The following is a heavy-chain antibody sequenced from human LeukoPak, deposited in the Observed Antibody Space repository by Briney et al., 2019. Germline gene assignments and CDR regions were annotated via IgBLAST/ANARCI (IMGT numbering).Heavy chain of an antibody. CDR3: TRQAGHLLGCFAE. J-gene: IGHJ4*02. V-gene: IGHV3-49*04. CDR2: IRSKAYGGTT. D-gene: IGHD6-19*01. Sequence: PGGSLRLSCAASGFTFSSYAMSWVRQAPGKGLEWVGFIRSKAYGGTTEYAASVKGRFTISRDDSKSIAYLQMNSLKTEDTAVYYCTRQAGHLLGCFAEWGQGTLVTVSS. CDR1: GFTFSSYA.